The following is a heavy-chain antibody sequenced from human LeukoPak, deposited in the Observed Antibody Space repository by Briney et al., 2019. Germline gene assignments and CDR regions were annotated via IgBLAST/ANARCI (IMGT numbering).Heavy chain of an antibody. CDR2: IYYSGST. D-gene: IGHD3-10*01. CDR1: GGSISSSSYY. V-gene: IGHV4-39*01. J-gene: IGHJ4*02. CDR3: ARHSITMVQGVPFDY. Sequence: SETLSLTCNVSGGSISSSSYYWGWIRQAPGKGLEWIGSIYYSGSTYYNPSLKSRATISVDTSKNQFSLKLSSVTAADTAVYYCARHSITMVQGVPFDYWGQGTLVTVSS.